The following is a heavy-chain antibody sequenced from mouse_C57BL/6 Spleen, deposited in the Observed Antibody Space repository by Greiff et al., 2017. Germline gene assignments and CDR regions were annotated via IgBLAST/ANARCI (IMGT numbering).Heavy chain of an antibody. CDR1: GYTFPSYW. CDR2: IYPGSGST. Sequence: QVQLQQPGAELVKPGASVKMSFKASGYTFPSYWLTWVKQRPGQGLEWIGDIYPGSGSTNYNEKFKSKATLTVDTSSSTAYMQLSSLTSEDSAVYYCARDGSSYEYFDVWGTGTTVTVSS. D-gene: IGHD1-1*01. CDR3: ARDGSSYEYFDV. V-gene: IGHV1-55*01. J-gene: IGHJ1*03.